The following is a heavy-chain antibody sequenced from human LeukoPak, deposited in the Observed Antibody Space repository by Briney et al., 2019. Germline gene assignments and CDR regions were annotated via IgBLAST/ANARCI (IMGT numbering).Heavy chain of an antibody. Sequence: GRSLRLSCAASGFTFSSYGMRWVRQAPGKGLEWVAVIWFDGSNKFYRDSVRGRFTISRDDSKNTLYLQMHSLRVEDTAVYYCTRDSGGYRSEWYFDLWGRGTLVTVSS. D-gene: IGHD5-12*01. CDR2: IWFDGSNK. CDR3: TRDSGGYRSEWYFDL. J-gene: IGHJ2*01. CDR1: GFTFSSYG. V-gene: IGHV3-33*01.